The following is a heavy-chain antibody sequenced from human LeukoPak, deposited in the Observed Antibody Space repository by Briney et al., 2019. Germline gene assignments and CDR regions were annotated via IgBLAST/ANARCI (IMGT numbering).Heavy chain of an antibody. CDR2: ISSSSSYT. J-gene: IGHJ4*02. Sequence: GGSLRLSCAASGFMFSDYYMSWIRQAPGKGLEWVSFISSSSSYTNYSDSVTGRFTISRDNAKNSLYLQMNRLRVEDTAVYYCARDRSGYGMSASGFEDWGQGTLVTVSS. D-gene: IGHD2-2*01. CDR3: ARDRSGYGMSASGFED. CDR1: GFMFSDYY. V-gene: IGHV3-11*06.